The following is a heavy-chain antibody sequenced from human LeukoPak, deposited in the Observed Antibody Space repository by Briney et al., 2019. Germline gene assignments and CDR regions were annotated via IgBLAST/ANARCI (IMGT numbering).Heavy chain of an antibody. V-gene: IGHV1-69*13. CDR2: IIPIFGTA. D-gene: IGHD2-8*01. J-gene: IGHJ4*02. CDR3: AEKYCTNGVCVGYFDY. CDR1: GGTFGSYA. Sequence: GASVKVSCKASGGTFGSYAISWVRQAPGQGLEWMGGIIPIFGTANYAQKFQGRVTITADESTSTAYMELSSLRSEDTAVYYCAEKYCTNGVCVGYFDYWGQGTLVTVSS.